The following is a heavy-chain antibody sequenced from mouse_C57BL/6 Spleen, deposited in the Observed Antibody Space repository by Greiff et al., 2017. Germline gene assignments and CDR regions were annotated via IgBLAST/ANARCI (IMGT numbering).Heavy chain of an antibody. D-gene: IGHD1-1*01. Sequence: EVKLMESGGGLVQPGGSLKLSCAASGFTFSDYYMYWVRQTPEKRLEWVAYISNGGGSTYYPDTVKGRFTISRDNAKNTLYLQMSRLKSEDTAMYYCITTGDYAMDYWGQGTSVTVSS. V-gene: IGHV5-12*01. CDR1: GFTFSDYY. CDR3: ITTGDYAMDY. CDR2: ISNGGGST. J-gene: IGHJ4*01.